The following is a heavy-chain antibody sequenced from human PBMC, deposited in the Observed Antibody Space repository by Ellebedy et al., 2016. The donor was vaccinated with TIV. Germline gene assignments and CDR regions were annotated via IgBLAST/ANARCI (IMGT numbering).Heavy chain of an antibody. V-gene: IGHV1-46*01. Sequence: AASVKVSCKASGYTLTRYSMHWVRHAPGQGLEWMGIINPSGGTTAYTQKFQGRVTMTRDTATNTFYMELSSLTSEDTAVYYCARWDTLLRGSDYWGQGTLVTVSS. D-gene: IGHD2/OR15-2a*01. CDR1: GYTLTRYS. CDR3: ARWDTLLRGSDY. J-gene: IGHJ4*02. CDR2: INPSGGTT.